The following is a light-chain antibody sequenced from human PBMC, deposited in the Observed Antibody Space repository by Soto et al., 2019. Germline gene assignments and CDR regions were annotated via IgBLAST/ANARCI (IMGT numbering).Light chain of an antibody. CDR2: AAS. J-gene: IGKJ2*01. V-gene: IGKV3-20*01. CDR3: QQYGASPPYT. CDR1: RSFASSY. Sequence: EIVLTQSPGTLSLSPGERATLSCRASRSFASSYLAWYQHKPGQAPRLLIYAASISATGVPDRFSGSGSGTDFTLTTSRLEPEDSAVYYCQQYGASPPYTFGQGTKVDIK.